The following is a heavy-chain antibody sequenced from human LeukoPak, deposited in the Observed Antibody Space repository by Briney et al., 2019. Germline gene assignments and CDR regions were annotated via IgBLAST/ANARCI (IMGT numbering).Heavy chain of an antibody. CDR2: IYSGGST. Sequence: GGSLRLSCAASGFTVSSNYMSWVRQAPGKGLEWVSVIYSGGSTYYADSVKGRFTISRDNSKNTLYLQMNSLRAEDTAVYYCARSLYDFWSGLDYWGQGTLVTVSS. CDR3: ARSLYDFWSGLDY. CDR1: GFTVSSNY. D-gene: IGHD3-3*01. V-gene: IGHV3-66*01. J-gene: IGHJ4*02.